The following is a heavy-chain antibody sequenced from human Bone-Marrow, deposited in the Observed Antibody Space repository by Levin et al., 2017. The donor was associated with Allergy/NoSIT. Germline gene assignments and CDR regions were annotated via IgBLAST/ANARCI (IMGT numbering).Heavy chain of an antibody. CDR2: ISSSGSTI. CDR1: GFPFSDYY. V-gene: IGHV3-11*01. J-gene: IGHJ4*02. CDR3: AREGYSSGWYVH. Sequence: LSLTCAASGFPFSDYYMSWIRQAPGKGLEWVSYISSSGSTIYYADSVKGRFTISRDNAKNSLYLQMNSLRAEDTAVYYCAREGYSSGWYVHWGQGTLVTVSS. D-gene: IGHD6-19*01.